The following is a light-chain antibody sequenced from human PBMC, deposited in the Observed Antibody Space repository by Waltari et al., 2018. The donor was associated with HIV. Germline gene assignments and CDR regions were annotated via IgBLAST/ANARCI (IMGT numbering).Light chain of an antibody. Sequence: QSVLTQPPSVSGAPGQRVTISCTGSSSNVGAGYYVHWYQQLPGTTPKLLIYGNNNRPSGVPDRFSGSKSGTSASLAITGLQADDEADYYCQSYDSSLVIFGGGTKLTVL. CDR2: GNN. CDR1: SSNVGAGYY. V-gene: IGLV1-40*01. CDR3: QSYDSSLVI. J-gene: IGLJ2*01.